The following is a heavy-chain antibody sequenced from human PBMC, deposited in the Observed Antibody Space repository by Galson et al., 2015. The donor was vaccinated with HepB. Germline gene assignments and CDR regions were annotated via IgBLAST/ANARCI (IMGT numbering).Heavy chain of an antibody. CDR3: ARVGPAVASFDY. D-gene: IGHD6-19*01. Sequence: SVKVSCKASGYTFTSYDINWVRQATGQGLEWMGWMNPNSGNTGYAQKFQGRVTMTRNTSISTAYMELSSLRSEDTAVYYCARVGPAVASFDYWGQGTLVTVSS. J-gene: IGHJ4*02. V-gene: IGHV1-8*01. CDR1: GYTFTSYD. CDR2: MNPNSGNT.